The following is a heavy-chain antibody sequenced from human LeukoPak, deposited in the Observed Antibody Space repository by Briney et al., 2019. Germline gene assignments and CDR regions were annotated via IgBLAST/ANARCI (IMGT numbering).Heavy chain of an antibody. CDR2: ISSSSTYI. CDR1: GFTFSSYR. D-gene: IGHD5-24*01. J-gene: IGHJ4*02. V-gene: IGHV3-21*01. Sequence: PGGSLRLSCAASGFTFSSYRMNWVRQAPGKGLEWVSSISSSSTYIYYADSVKGRFTISRDNAKNSLYLQMNSLRAEDTAVHYCARALDGYNEDYWGQGTLVTVSS. CDR3: ARALDGYNEDY.